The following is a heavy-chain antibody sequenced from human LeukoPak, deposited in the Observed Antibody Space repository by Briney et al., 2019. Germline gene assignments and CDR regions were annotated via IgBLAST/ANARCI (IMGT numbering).Heavy chain of an antibody. CDR1: GFTFSSLA. CDR2: ISGSSSFI. J-gene: IGHJ4*02. V-gene: IGHV3-21*01. Sequence: GGSLRLSCTASGFTFSSLAMSWVRRAPGKGLEWVSSISGSSSFINYADSVKGRFTISRDNAKSSLYLQMNSLRAEDTAVYYCARSPPGGSYYDYWGQGTLVTVSS. CDR3: ARSPPGGSYYDY. D-gene: IGHD1-26*01.